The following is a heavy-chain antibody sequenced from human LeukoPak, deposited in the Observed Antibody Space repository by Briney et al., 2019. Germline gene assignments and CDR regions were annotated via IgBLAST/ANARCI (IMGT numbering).Heavy chain of an antibody. D-gene: IGHD3-16*01. CDR1: GGTFSSYA. Sequence: SVKVSCKASGGTFSSYAISWVRQAPGQGLEWMGGIIPIFGTANYAQKFQGRVTITTGESTSTAYMELSSLRSEDTAVYYCARDNWGRKDTSPNAFDIWGQGTMVTVSS. J-gene: IGHJ3*02. CDR2: IIPIFGTA. V-gene: IGHV1-69*05. CDR3: ARDNWGRKDTSPNAFDI.